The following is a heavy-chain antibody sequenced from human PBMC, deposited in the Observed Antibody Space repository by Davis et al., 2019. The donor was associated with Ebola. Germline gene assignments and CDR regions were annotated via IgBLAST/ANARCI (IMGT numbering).Heavy chain of an antibody. CDR2: INGGGGII. J-gene: IGHJ4*02. V-gene: IGHV3-23*01. CDR3: AKSADLES. CDR1: GFDFSNHA. Sequence: GGSLRLSCGASGFDFSNHAMFWVRQAPGKGPEWVSGINGGGGIIRYADSVKGRFTISRDNSKNTLYLHMNSLRAEDTAVYFCAKSADLESWGQGTLVTVSS.